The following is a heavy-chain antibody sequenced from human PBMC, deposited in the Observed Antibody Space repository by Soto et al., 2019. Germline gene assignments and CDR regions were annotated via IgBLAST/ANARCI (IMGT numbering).Heavy chain of an antibody. CDR3: ATAISSPFSNFDY. D-gene: IGHD2-2*01. J-gene: IGHJ4*02. CDR1: GFTFSTYW. CDR2: IKEDGSEE. V-gene: IGHV3-7*01. Sequence: EVQLVQSGGDLVQPGGSLRLSCVASGFTFSTYWMTWVRQAPGMGLEWVAGIKEDGSEEVYVDSVKGRFSISRDNAKTSLYLQLNCLRAEDPAVYYCATAISSPFSNFDYWGQGSLVTVSS.